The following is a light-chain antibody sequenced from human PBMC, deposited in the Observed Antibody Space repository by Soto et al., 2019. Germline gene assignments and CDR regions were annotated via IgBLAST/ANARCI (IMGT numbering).Light chain of an antibody. CDR3: QQYNSYSGT. V-gene: IGKV1-5*01. Sequence: DIQMTQSPSTMSASVGDRVTITCRASQSISSWLAWYQQKPVKAPKLLIYDASSLESGVPSRFSGSGSWTEFTLTISSLQPDDFATYYCQQYNSYSGTFGQGTKLEIK. J-gene: IGKJ2*01. CDR2: DAS. CDR1: QSISSW.